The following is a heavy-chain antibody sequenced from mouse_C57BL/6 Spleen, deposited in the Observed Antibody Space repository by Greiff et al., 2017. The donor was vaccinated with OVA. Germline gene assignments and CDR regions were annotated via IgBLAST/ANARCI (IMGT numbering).Heavy chain of an antibody. CDR1: GYTFTSYW. Sequence: VQLQQPGAELVRPGTSVKLSCKASGYTFTSYWMHWVKQRPGQGLEWIGVIDPSDSYTKYNQKFKGKATLTVDTSSSTAYMQLSSLTSEDSAVYYCARGDGSFDYWGQGTTLTVSS. J-gene: IGHJ2*01. CDR2: IDPSDSYT. CDR3: ARGDGSFDY. V-gene: IGHV1-59*01. D-gene: IGHD3-3*01.